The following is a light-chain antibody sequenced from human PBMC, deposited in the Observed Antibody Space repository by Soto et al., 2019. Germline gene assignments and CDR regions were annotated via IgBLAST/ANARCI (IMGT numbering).Light chain of an antibody. CDR3: HQYATWR. Sequence: EIVLTNPPVPPASSPGERVTLACRASEYVDSVYVTWDQKKVGQAPRRSIYGATNRATGVPDRVSGSGSGTDFALTISRLEPEDFAVYYCHQYATWRFGEGAKV. CDR1: EYVDSVY. J-gene: IGKJ1*01. V-gene: IGKV3-20*01. CDR2: GAT.